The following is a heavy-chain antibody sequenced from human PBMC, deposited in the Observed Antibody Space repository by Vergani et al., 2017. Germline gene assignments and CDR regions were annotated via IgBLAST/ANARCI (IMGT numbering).Heavy chain of an antibody. D-gene: IGHD4-17*01. J-gene: IGHJ4*02. CDR1: GFTFSSYW. CDR2: VNSDGSST. V-gene: IGHV3-74*01. Sequence: EVQLVESGGGLVQPGGSLRLSCAASGFTFSSYWMHWVRQAPGKGLVWVSRVNSDGSSTSYADSVKGRFTISRDNAKNTLYLQMNSLRAEDTAVYYCARDDYGDYRFDYWGQGTLVTVSS. CDR3: ARDDYGDYRFDY.